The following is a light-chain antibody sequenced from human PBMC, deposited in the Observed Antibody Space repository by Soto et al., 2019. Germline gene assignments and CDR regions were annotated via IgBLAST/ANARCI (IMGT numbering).Light chain of an antibody. CDR1: QSISSW. CDR3: QQYNSYPWT. Sequence: DIQMTQSPSTLSASVGDRVTINCRASQSISSWLAWYQQKPGKAPKLLIYDASTLESGAPSRFSGSGSGTELTLTINSLQPDDFASYYCQQYNSYPWTFGQGTKVDIK. CDR2: DAS. J-gene: IGKJ1*01. V-gene: IGKV1-5*01.